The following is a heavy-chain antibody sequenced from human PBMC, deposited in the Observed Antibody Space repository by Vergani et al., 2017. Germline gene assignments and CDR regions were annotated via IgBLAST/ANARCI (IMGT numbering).Heavy chain of an antibody. J-gene: IGHJ2*01. CDR2: IWYDGSNK. D-gene: IGHD1-26*01. Sequence: VQLVESGGGVVQPGRSLRLSCAASGFTFSSYGMHWVRQAPGKGLEWVAVIWYDGSNKYYADSVKGRFTISRDNSKNTLYLQMNSLRAEDTAVYYCARAFGSGSYGSKPGKDWYFDLWGRGTLVTVSS. V-gene: IGHV3-33*01. CDR1: GFTFSSYG. CDR3: ARAFGSGSYGSKPGKDWYFDL.